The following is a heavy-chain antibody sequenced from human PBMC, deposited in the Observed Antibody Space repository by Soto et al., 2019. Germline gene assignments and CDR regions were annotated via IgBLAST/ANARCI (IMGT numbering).Heavy chain of an antibody. CDR2: IYSGGRK. V-gene: IGHV3-66*01. J-gene: IGHJ4*02. D-gene: IGHD5-12*01. CDR3: ARVLSGYVSPPFFDY. Sequence: AGGSLRLSCAASGFTVSNNYMSWVRQAPGKGLEWVSVIYSGGRKYYADSEKGRFTISRDNSKNSLYLQMNSLRAEDTAVYYCARVLSGYVSPPFFDYWGQGTLVTVSS. CDR1: GFTVSNNY.